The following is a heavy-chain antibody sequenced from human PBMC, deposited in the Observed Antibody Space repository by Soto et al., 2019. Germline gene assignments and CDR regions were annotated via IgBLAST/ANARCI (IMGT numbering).Heavy chain of an antibody. Sequence: QVQLVQSGAEVKKPGASVKVSCKASGYTFTSYDFNWVRQATGQGLEWMGWMNPNSGNTSYAQKFQGRVTMTRNTSISTAYMELSSLRSEDTAVYYCARRGLSSSSTCRYVYDGMDAWGQGTTVTVSS. CDR1: GYTFTSYD. CDR2: MNPNSGNT. J-gene: IGHJ6*02. CDR3: ARRGLSSSSTCRYVYDGMDA. V-gene: IGHV1-8*01. D-gene: IGHD6-6*01.